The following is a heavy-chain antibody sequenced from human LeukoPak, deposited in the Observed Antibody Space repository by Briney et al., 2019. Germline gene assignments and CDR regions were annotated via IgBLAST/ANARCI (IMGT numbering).Heavy chain of an antibody. CDR1: GFTFSSYG. V-gene: IGHV3-30*03. CDR3: AREGVYFDY. CDR2: ISYDANK. J-gene: IGHJ4*02. Sequence: SLRLSCTTSGFTFSSYGMHWVRQAPGKGLEWLAVISYDANKYYADSVKGRFTISRDNSENTLYLQLNSLRAEDTAVYYCAREGVYFDYWGQGTLVTVSS. D-gene: IGHD2-8*01.